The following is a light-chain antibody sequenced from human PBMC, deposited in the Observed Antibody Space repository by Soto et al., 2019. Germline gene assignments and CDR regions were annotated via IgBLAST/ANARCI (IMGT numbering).Light chain of an antibody. V-gene: IGKV3D-20*02. J-gene: IGKJ5*01. Sequence: EIVLTQSPDTLSLSPGERATLSCRASQSVSSSYLAWYQQKPGQAPRLLIYGASNRAAGIPARFSGSGSGTDFTLTISSLEPEDFAVYYCQQRSNWAAITFGQGTRLEIK. CDR3: QQRSNWAAIT. CDR2: GAS. CDR1: QSVSSSY.